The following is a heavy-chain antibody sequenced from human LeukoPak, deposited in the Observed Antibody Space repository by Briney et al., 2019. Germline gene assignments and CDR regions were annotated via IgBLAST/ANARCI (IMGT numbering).Heavy chain of an antibody. J-gene: IGHJ2*01. Sequence: GGSLRLSCTASGFNVSVRYMNWVRQAPGKGLEWVSILYSGGDTYYADSVKGRFTISRDTSKNTLFLQMNSLRAEDTAVYYCARVEDHFHWYLDRWGRGTLVTVSS. D-gene: IGHD3-3*02. CDR3: ARVEDHFHWYLDR. CDR1: GFNVSVRY. CDR2: LYSGGDT. V-gene: IGHV3-53*01.